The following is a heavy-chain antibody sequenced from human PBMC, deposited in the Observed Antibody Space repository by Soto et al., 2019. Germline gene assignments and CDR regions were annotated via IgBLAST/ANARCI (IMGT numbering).Heavy chain of an antibody. Sequence: ESGGGVVQPGRSLRLSCAASEFTFSSYGIHWVRQAPGKGLEWVAAISYDGSNRHYADSVKGRFTISRDNSKNTLYLQMNSLRAEDTAVYYCAKDRLYGDYVSWAGIDYWGQGILVTVSS. CDR2: ISYDGSNR. CDR3: AKDRLYGDYVSWAGIDY. V-gene: IGHV3-30*18. CDR1: EFTFSSYG. D-gene: IGHD4-17*01. J-gene: IGHJ4*02.